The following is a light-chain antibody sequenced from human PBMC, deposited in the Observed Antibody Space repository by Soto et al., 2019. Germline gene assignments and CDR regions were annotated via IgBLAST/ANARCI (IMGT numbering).Light chain of an antibody. V-gene: IGKV1-9*01. CDR3: QHHNSDAFA. CDR1: QGISSY. J-gene: IGKJ4*01. CDR2: AAS. Sequence: IQLTQSPSSLSASVGDRVTVTCRASQGISSYLAWYQQKPGKAPNLLIYAASTLQSGVPSRFSGSGSGTDITVTISSLQPEDFATYDYQHHNSDAFAFSGETKVYSK.